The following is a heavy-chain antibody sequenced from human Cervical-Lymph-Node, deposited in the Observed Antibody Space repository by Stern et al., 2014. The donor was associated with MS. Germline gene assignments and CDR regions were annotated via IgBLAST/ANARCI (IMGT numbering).Heavy chain of an antibody. V-gene: IGHV5-51*01. CDR1: GYRFTSYW. CDR2: LIPGDSGT. J-gene: IGHJ4*02. CDR3: ARHPPSSFFDY. Sequence: VQLVESGAEVKKPGESLPISCTGSGYRFTSYWIGWVRQMPGNGLEWMGILIPGDSGTRYSPSFQGQVTISADKSISTAYLQWSSLKASDTAMYYCARHPPSSFFDYWGQGTLVTVSS.